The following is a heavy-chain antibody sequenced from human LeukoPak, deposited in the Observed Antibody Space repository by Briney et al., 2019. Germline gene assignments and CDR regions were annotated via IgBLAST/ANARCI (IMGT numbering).Heavy chain of an antibody. CDR2: ISYDGSNK. J-gene: IGHJ4*02. CDR3: ARDSSYYV. D-gene: IGHD3-10*02. Sequence: PGGSLRLSCAASGFTFSSYAMHWVRQAPGKGLEWVAVISYDGSNKYYADSVKGRFTISRDNSKNTLYLQMNSLRAEDTAVYYCARDSSYYVWGQGTLVTVSS. CDR1: GFTFSSYA. V-gene: IGHV3-30-3*01.